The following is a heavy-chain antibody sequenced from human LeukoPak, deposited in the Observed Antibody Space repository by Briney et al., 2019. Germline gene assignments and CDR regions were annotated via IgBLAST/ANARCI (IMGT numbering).Heavy chain of an antibody. Sequence: GGSLRLSCAASGFTFSSYIMSWVRKAPGKGKEWVSLISGSGGITYYADSVKGRFTISRDNSKNTLYLQMDSLRAEDTAVYYCAKDSAAVGGPTTDWGQGTLVTVSS. D-gene: IGHD6-13*01. CDR1: GFTFSSYI. CDR2: ISGSGGIT. CDR3: AKDSAAVGGPTTD. V-gene: IGHV3-23*01. J-gene: IGHJ4*02.